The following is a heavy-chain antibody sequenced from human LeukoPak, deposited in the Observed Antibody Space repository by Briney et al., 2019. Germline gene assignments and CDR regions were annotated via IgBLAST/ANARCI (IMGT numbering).Heavy chain of an antibody. J-gene: IGHJ4*02. Sequence: GESLKISCKGSGYSFTSYWIGWVRHMPGKGLEWMGIIYPGDSDTRYSPSFQGQVTISADKSISTAYLQWSSLKASDTAMYYCARRARYSGYDIDYWGQGTLVTVSS. CDR3: ARRARYSGYDIDY. CDR2: IYPGDSDT. V-gene: IGHV5-51*01. CDR1: GYSFTSYW. D-gene: IGHD5-12*01.